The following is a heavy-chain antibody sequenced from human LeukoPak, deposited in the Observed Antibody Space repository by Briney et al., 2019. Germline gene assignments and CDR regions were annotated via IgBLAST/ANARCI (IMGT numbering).Heavy chain of an antibody. Sequence: GSLRLSCAASGFTFSSYEMNWVRQAPGKGLEWVSYISSSGSTIYYADSVKGRFTISRDNAKNSLYLQMNSLRAEDTAVYYCASYRARDGYNIHWGQGTLVTVSS. CDR1: GFTFSSYE. CDR2: ISSSGSTI. V-gene: IGHV3-48*03. J-gene: IGHJ4*02. CDR3: ASYRARDGYNIH. D-gene: IGHD5-24*01.